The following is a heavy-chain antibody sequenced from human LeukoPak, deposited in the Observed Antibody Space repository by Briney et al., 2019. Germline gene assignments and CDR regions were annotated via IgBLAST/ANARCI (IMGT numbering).Heavy chain of an antibody. CDR3: ATRRLYSYGENWYFDL. D-gene: IGHD5-18*01. J-gene: IGHJ2*01. CDR1: GFAFRTYW. V-gene: IGHV3-11*01. Sequence: GGSRRLSCAASGFAFRTYWMSWVRQAPGKGLEWVSYISSSGSTIYDADSVKGRFTISRDNAKKSLYLQMNSLRAEDTAVYYCATRRLYSYGENWYFDLWGRGTLVTVSS. CDR2: ISSSGSTI.